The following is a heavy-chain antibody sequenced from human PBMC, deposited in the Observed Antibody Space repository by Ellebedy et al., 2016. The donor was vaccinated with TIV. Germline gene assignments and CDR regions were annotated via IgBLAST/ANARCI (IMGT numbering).Heavy chain of an antibody. CDR2: IKSKNFGGTI. CDR1: GFTFTDDW. Sequence: GESLKISCAASGFTFTDDWMSWVRQAPGKGLEWVARIKSKNFGGTIDYAAPVKDRFTISRDDTKSTLFLQMNSLRTEYTAVYYCTTDDYDVTAGHVPGFDSWGQGTLVTVSS. J-gene: IGHJ4*02. D-gene: IGHD3-10*02. CDR3: TTDDYDVTAGHVPGFDS. V-gene: IGHV3-15*01.